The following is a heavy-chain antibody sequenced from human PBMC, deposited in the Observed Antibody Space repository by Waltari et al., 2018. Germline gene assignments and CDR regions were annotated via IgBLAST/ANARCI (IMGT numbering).Heavy chain of an antibody. V-gene: IGHV3-30-3*01. CDR2: ISYDGSNK. CDR3: AKEVEQWLADI. CDR1: GFTFSSYA. D-gene: IGHD6-19*01. Sequence: QVQLVESGGGVVQPGRSLRLSCAASGFTFSSYAMHWVRQAPGKGLEWVAVISYDGSNKYYADSVKGRFTISRDNSKNTLYLQMNSLRAEDTAVYYCAKEVEQWLADIWGQGTMVTVSS. J-gene: IGHJ3*02.